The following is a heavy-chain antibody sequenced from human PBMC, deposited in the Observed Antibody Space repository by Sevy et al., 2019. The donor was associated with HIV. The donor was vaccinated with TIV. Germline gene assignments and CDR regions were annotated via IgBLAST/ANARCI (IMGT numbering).Heavy chain of an antibody. D-gene: IGHD5-12*01. Sequence: ASVKVSCKASGFTFTSSAMQWVRQARGQRLEWIGWVVVGSGNTNYAQKFQERVTITRDMSTSTAYMELSSLRSEDTAVYYCAATTIVATTWAYYYYGMDVWGQGTTVTVSS. J-gene: IGHJ6*02. V-gene: IGHV1-58*02. CDR3: AATTIVATTWAYYYYGMDV. CDR2: VVVGSGNT. CDR1: GFTFTSSA.